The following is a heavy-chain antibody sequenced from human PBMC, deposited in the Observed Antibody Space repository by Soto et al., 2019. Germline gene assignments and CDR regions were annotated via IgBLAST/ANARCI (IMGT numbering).Heavy chain of an antibody. J-gene: IGHJ4*02. CDR2: INPNSGGT. CDR3: ARVEQQLEADDY. V-gene: IGHV1-2*02. D-gene: IGHD6-13*01. CDR1: GYTFTSYD. Sequence: ASVKVSCKASGYTFTSYDINWVRQATGQGLEWMGWINPNSGGTNYAQKFQGRVTMTRDTSISTAYMELSRLRSDDTAVYYCARVEQQLEADDYWGQGTLVTVSS.